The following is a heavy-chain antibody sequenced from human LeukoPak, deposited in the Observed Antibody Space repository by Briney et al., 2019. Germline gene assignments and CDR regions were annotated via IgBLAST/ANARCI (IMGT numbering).Heavy chain of an antibody. CDR1: GDSVSSGGYY. CDR2: IYYSGGA. Sequence: SETLSLTCTVSGDSVSSGGYYWSWIRQPPGKELEWIGYIYYSGGANYNPSLKSRVTISVDTSKNQFSLKLNSVTAADTAVYYCARARRDEYYFDYWGQGTLVTVSS. D-gene: IGHD2-21*02. V-gene: IGHV4-61*08. J-gene: IGHJ4*02. CDR3: ARARRDEYYFDY.